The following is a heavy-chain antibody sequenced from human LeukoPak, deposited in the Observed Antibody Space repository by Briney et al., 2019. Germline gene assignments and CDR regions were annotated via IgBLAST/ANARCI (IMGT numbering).Heavy chain of an antibody. CDR3: ARDGGEQLVGPFDY. CDR2: KSYDGSNK. J-gene: IGHJ4*02. D-gene: IGHD6-6*01. V-gene: IGHV3-30-3*01. Sequence: GGSLRLSCAASGFTFNNYAMHWVRQAPGKGLEWVAVKSYDGSNKYYADSVKGRFTISRDNSKDTLYLQMNSLRAEDTAVYYCARDGGEQLVGPFDYWGQGTLVTVSS. CDR1: GFTFNNYA.